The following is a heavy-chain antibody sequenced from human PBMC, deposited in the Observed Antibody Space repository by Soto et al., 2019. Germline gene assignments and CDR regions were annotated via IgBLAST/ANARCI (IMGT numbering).Heavy chain of an antibody. CDR1: GGSISSSSYY. J-gene: IGHJ3*02. V-gene: IGHV4-39*01. D-gene: IGHD1-26*01. CDR2: IYYSGST. CDR3: ARSYSGSYYGPRGAFDI. Sequence: SETLSLTCTVSGGSISSSSYYWGWIRQPPGKGLEWIGSIYYSGSTYYNPSLKSRVTISVDTSKNQFSLKLSSVTAADTAVYYCARSYSGSYYGPRGAFDIWGQGTMVTVSS.